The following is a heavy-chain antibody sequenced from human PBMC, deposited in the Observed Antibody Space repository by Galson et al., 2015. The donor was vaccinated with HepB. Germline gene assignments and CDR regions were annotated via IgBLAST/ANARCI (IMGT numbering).Heavy chain of an antibody. J-gene: IGHJ4*02. CDR1: GFTFSSYA. CDR2: ISYDGSNK. V-gene: IGHV3-30-3*01. CDR3: ARGFYSSSWYSLPDY. Sequence: SLRLSCAASGFTFSSYAMHWVRQAPGKGLEWVAVISYDGSNKYYADSVKGRFTISRDNSKNTLYLQMNSLRAEDTAVYYCARGFYSSSWYSLPDYWGQGTLVTVPS. D-gene: IGHD6-13*01.